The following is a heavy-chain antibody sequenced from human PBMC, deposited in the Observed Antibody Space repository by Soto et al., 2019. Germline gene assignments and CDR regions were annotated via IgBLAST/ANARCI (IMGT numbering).Heavy chain of an antibody. J-gene: IGHJ6*02. Sequence: SQTRSLTWTVSGGSISSSSYYWGWIRQPPGKGLEWIGSIYYSGSTYYNPSLKSRVTISVDTSKNQFSLKLSSVTAADTAVYYCARTLGYCSSNSCRMNYYYYYGMDVWGQGTTVTVS. V-gene: IGHV4-39*01. CDR3: ARTLGYCSSNSCRMNYYYYYGMDV. CDR1: GGSISSSSYY. CDR2: IYYSGST. D-gene: IGHD2-2*01.